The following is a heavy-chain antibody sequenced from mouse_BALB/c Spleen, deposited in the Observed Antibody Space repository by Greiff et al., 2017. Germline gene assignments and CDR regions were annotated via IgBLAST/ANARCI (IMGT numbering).Heavy chain of an antibody. V-gene: IGHV5-6-3*01. J-gene: IGHJ4*01. CDR1: GFTFSSYG. CDR2: INRNGGST. D-gene: IGHD1-2*01. CDR3: ARDHDYGYDYDAMDY. Sequence: VQLQQSGGGLVQPGGSLKLSCAASGFTFSSYGMSWVRQTPDKRLELVATINRNGGSTYYPDSVKGRFTISRDNAKNTLYLQMSSLKSEDTAMYYCARDHDYGYDYDAMDYWGQGTSVTVSA.